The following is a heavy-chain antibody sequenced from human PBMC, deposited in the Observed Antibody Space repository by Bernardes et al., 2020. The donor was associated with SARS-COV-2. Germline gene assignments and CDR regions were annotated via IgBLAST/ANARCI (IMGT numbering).Heavy chain of an antibody. V-gene: IGHV3-9*01. CDR2: ISWNSGSI. CDR1: GFTFDDYA. CDR3: AKDLAVAGTGDY. D-gene: IGHD6-19*01. J-gene: IGHJ4*02. Sequence: SLRLSSAASGFTFDDYAMHWVRQAPGKGLEWVSGISWNSGSIGYADSVKGRFTISRDNAKNSLYLQMNSLRAEDTALYYCAKDLAVAGTGDYWGQGTLVTVSS.